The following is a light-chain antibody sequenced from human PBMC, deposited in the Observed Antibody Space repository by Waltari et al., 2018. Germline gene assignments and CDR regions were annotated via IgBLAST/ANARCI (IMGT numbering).Light chain of an antibody. CDR2: RDE. V-gene: IGLV1-47*01. CDR3: ATWDGNLRV. Sequence: QSVLTQPPSASGTPGQRVTISCSGGDSNIGQDYVSWYHPLPGTAPKLPNYRDEQRRSEVPDRFSASKSGTSASLAISVLRSEDEGDYYCATWDGNLRVFGGGTKLTVL. CDR1: DSNIGQDY. J-gene: IGLJ2*01.